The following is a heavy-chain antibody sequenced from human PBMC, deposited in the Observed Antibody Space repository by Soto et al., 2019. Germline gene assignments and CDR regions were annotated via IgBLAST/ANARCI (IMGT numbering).Heavy chain of an antibody. Sequence: SETLSLTCAVYGGSFSGYYWSWIRQPPGKGLEWIGEINHSGSTNYNPSLKSRVTISVDTSKNQFSLKLSSVTAADTAVYYCARENPADSLVDYWGQGTRVTVSS. CDR2: INHSGST. CDR1: GGSFSGYY. J-gene: IGHJ4*02. CDR3: ARENPADSLVDY. D-gene: IGHD2-15*01. V-gene: IGHV4-34*01.